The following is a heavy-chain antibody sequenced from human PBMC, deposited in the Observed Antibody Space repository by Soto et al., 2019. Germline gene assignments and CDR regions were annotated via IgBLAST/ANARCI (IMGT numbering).Heavy chain of an antibody. J-gene: IGHJ5*02. Sequence: GSLRLSCAASGFTFSSYWMHWVRQVPEKGLVWVSRINSDGSITNYADAVKGRFTISRDNVKNTFYLQMNNLRADDTGVYYCAKDPSTGHADLWGQGTLVTVSS. V-gene: IGHV3-74*01. CDR3: AKDPSTGHADL. CDR2: INSDGSIT. CDR1: GFTFSSYW. D-gene: IGHD1-1*01.